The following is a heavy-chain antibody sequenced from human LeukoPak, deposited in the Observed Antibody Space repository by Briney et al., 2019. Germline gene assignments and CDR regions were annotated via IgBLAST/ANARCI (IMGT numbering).Heavy chain of an antibody. J-gene: IGHJ4*02. CDR3: ARLYSLGPGGFDY. Sequence: PSETLSLTCIVSGGSISSYYWSWIRQPPGKGLEWIGSIYYSGSTYYNPSLKNRVTISVDTSKNQFSLNLSSVTAADTAVYYCARLYSLGPGGFDYWGQGTLVTVSS. D-gene: IGHD3-10*01. CDR2: IYYSGST. V-gene: IGHV4-59*05. CDR1: GGSISSYY.